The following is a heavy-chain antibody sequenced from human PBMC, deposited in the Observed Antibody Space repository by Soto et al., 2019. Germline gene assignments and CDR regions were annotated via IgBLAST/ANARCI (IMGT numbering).Heavy chain of an antibody. CDR1: GGSISSYD. D-gene: IGHD6-19*01. J-gene: IGHJ4*02. CDR2: ICYSGST. Sequence: SETLSLTCTVSGGSISSYDWSWIRQPPGKGLEWIGYICYSGSTNYNPSLKSRDTISVETSKNKYSLKLSAVTVADTAMYYCARYGSGWYIFDSCGQRILVTVSS. V-gene: IGHV4-59*01. CDR3: ARYGSGWYIFDS.